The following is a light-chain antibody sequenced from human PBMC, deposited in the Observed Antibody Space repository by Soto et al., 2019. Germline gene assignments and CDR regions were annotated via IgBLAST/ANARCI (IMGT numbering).Light chain of an antibody. J-gene: IGLJ1*01. CDR1: SSDVGGYNY. CDR3: SSYTRRSTVV. CDR2: DVS. V-gene: IGLV2-14*01. Sequence: QSALTQPASVSGSPGQSITISCTGTSSDVGGYNYVSWYQQHPGKAPKLKIYDVSNRPSGVSNRFSGSKSGNTASLTISGLRAERESNYYCSSYTRRSTVVFGAGTKLTVL.